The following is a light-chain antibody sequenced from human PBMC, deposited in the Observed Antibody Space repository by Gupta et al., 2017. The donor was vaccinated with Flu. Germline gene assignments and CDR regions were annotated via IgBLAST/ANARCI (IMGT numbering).Light chain of an antibody. CDR3: KQSRRWPLT. J-gene: IGKJ1*01. CDR2: DGS. Sequence: ERKSIHCRAKESDNSYLDWYQQKPGQAPQLLIYDGSKRATGVPDRFSGSGSGTDFSLKISRREPEDVAVYFCKQSRRWPLTFGQGTKVEIK. CDR1: ESDNSY. V-gene: IGKV3-11*01.